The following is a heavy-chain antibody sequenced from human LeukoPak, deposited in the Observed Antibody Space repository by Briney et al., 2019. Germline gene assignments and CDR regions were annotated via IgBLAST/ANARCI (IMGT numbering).Heavy chain of an antibody. CDR1: GFTFSSYE. J-gene: IGHJ4*02. V-gene: IGHV3-48*03. CDR3: ARDLVAVAGCRSFDL. Sequence: PGRSLRLSCAASGFTFSSYEMNWVRQTPGKGLEWVSYISGSGTTTYYADSVKGRFTISRDNAKSSLYLQMNSLRAEDTAVYYCARDLVAVAGCRSFDLWGQGTLVTVSS. D-gene: IGHD6-19*01. CDR2: ISGSGTTT.